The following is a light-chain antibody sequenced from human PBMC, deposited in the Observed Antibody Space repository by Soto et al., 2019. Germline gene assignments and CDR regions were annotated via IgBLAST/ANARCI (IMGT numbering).Light chain of an antibody. CDR1: QSISSN. CDR3: KQYNNWPPWT. Sequence: EIVLTQSPATLSCSPGERATLSCRASQSISSNLAWYQQKPGQAPRLLIYGASTRATGIPARFSGSGSGTEFTLTISSLQSEDFAVYYCKQYNNWPPWTFGQGSKVDIX. CDR2: GAS. J-gene: IGKJ1*01. V-gene: IGKV3-15*01.